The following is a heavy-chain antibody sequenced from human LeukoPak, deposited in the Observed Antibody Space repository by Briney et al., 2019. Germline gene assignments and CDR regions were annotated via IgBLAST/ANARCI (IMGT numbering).Heavy chain of an antibody. CDR2: TSSSGSTI. J-gene: IGHJ4*02. CDR1: GFTFSSYE. V-gene: IGHV3-48*03. CDR3: ASHGGYYDSSGYYRYFDY. D-gene: IGHD3-22*01. Sequence: PGGSLRLSCAASGFTFSSYEMNWVRQAPGKGLEWVSYTSSSGSTIYYADSVKGRFTISRDNAKNSLYLQMNGLRAEDTAVYYCASHGGYYDSSGYYRYFDYWGQGTLVTVSS.